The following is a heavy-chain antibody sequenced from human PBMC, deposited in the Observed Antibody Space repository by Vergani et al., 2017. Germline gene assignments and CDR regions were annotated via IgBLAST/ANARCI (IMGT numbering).Heavy chain of an antibody. CDR1: GFSLNTNLMR. Sequence: QVSLKESGPALLKPTQTLTLTCTFSGFSLNTNLMRVSRIRQPPGKALEWLARIEWDDDKFYNTSLRNRLTISKDTSKNQVVLTVTNMQPVDTATYFCARDYRGDFFDYWGQGVLVTVTS. J-gene: IGHJ4*01. D-gene: IGHD4-11*01. CDR2: IEWDDDK. CDR3: ARDYRGDFFDY. V-gene: IGHV2-70*04.